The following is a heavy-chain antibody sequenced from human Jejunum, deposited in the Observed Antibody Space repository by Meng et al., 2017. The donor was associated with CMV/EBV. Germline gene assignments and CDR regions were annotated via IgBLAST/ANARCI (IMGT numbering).Heavy chain of an antibody. V-gene: IGHV4-30-4*08. J-gene: IGHJ4*02. CDR3: AKERRDGYNRVDY. D-gene: IGHD5-24*01. CDR2: IHYSGGN. Sequence: QVQPQESGPALVKPYQTLSLTCTGSGGSISNDDHYWSWIRQSPVKGLEWIAYIHYSGGNLYNPSLKSRVIISIDTSKNQFSLSVNSVTAADTVVYYCAKERRDGYNRVDYWGQGILVTVSS. CDR1: GGSISNDDHY.